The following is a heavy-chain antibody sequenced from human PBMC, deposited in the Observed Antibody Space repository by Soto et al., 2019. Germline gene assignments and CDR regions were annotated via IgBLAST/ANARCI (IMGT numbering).Heavy chain of an antibody. Sequence: SETLSLTCTVSGGSISSGTYYWSWIRQHPGKGLEWIGDIYYSGSTYYNPSLKSRVTISVDTSKNQFSLKLSSVTAADTAVYYCASYDFWSGYLVWGKGTTVTVSS. D-gene: IGHD3-3*01. CDR2: IYYSGST. V-gene: IGHV4-31*03. CDR1: GGSISSGTYY. J-gene: IGHJ6*04. CDR3: ASYDFWSGYLV.